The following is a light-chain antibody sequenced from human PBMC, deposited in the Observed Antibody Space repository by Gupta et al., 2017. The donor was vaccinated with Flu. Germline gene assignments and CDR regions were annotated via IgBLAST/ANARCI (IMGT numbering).Light chain of an antibody. Sequence: DIQLTPSPSFLSASVGDRVTITCRASQGISSYLAWHQQKPGKAPKLLIYAASTSQSGVPSRFSGSGSGTEFTLTISSLQPEDFATYYCQQLNNYPVTFGGWTKVEIK. CDR2: AAS. V-gene: IGKV1-9*01. CDR1: QGISSY. CDR3: QQLNNYPVT. J-gene: IGKJ4*01.